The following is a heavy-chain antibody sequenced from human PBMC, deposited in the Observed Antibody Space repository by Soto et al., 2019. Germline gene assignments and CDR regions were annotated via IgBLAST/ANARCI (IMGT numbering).Heavy chain of an antibody. CDR2: INAGNGNT. J-gene: IGHJ4*02. D-gene: IGHD6-19*01. Sequence: RASVKVSCKASGYTFTSYAMHWVRQAPGQRLEWMGWINAGNGNTKYSQKFQGRVTITRDTSASTAYMELSSLRSEDTAVYYCAKGVFAAVAGTGGFDYWGQGTLVTVSS. V-gene: IGHV1-3*01. CDR3: AKGVFAAVAGTGGFDY. CDR1: GYTFTSYA.